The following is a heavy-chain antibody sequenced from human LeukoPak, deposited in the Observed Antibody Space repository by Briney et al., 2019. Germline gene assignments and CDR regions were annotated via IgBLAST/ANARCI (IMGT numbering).Heavy chain of an antibody. CDR2: IYTSGST. CDR1: GGSISSGSYY. Sequence: PSETLSLTCTVSGGSISSGSYYWSWIRQPAGKGLEWIGRIYTSGSTNYNPSLKSRVTISVDTSKNQFSLKLSSVTAADTAVYYCARVTTVTYYFDYWGQGTLVTVSS. D-gene: IGHD4-17*01. V-gene: IGHV4-61*02. J-gene: IGHJ4*02. CDR3: ARVTTVTYYFDY.